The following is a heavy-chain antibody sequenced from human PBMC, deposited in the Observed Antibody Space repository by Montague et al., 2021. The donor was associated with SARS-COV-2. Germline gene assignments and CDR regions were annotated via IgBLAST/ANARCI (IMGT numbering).Heavy chain of an antibody. Sequence: TLSLTCTVSGGSISSGSYYWSWIRQPAGKGLEWIGRMYTSGSTNYNPSLKSRVTISVDTSKNQFSLRLSSVTAADTAVYYCARDTRIQLWFDRDYYYGMDVWGQGTTVTVSS. V-gene: IGHV4-61*02. J-gene: IGHJ6*02. CDR3: ARDTRIQLWFDRDYYYGMDV. CDR2: MYTSGST. D-gene: IGHD5-18*01. CDR1: GGSISSGSYY.